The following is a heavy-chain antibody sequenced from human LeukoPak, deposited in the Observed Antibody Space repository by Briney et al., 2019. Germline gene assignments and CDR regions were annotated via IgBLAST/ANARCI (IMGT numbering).Heavy chain of an antibody. V-gene: IGHV4-39*01. Sequence: SETLSPTCTVSGGSISSSSYYWGWIRQPPGKGLEWIGSIYYSGSTYYNPSLKSRVTISVDTSKNQFSLRLSSVTAADTAVYYCARHELGIVVVVAIDYWGQGTLVTVSS. CDR1: GGSISSSSYY. J-gene: IGHJ4*02. CDR3: ARHELGIVVVVAIDY. CDR2: IYYSGST. D-gene: IGHD2-15*01.